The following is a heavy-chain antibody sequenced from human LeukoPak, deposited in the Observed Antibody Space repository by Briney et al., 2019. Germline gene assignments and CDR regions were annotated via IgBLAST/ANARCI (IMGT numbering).Heavy chain of an antibody. CDR2: ISGSGGTT. Sequence: GGSLRLSCAASGFTVSSNYMSWVRQAPGKGLQWVSAISGSGGTTYYTDSVKGRFTFSRDNSKNTLYLQMNSLRAEDTAVYYCAKGKKLATRPYYMDVWGKGTTVIVSS. J-gene: IGHJ6*03. V-gene: IGHV3-23*01. CDR1: GFTVSSNY. CDR3: AKGKKLATRPYYMDV. D-gene: IGHD4-23*01.